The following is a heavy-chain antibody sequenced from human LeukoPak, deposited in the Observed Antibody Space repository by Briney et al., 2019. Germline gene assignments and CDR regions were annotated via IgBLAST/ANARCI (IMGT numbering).Heavy chain of an antibody. CDR2: ISGSGDNA. CDR3: AKGSYYDSSGSFYFDY. V-gene: IGHV3-23*01. J-gene: IGHJ4*02. Sequence: GGSLRLSCAASGFTFSSYAMSWVRQAPGKGLEWVSGISGSGDNAYYADSVKGRFTISRDNSKNTLYVQVNSLGTEDTAAYYCAKGSYYDSSGSFYFDYWGQGTLVTVSS. D-gene: IGHD3-22*01. CDR1: GFTFSSYA.